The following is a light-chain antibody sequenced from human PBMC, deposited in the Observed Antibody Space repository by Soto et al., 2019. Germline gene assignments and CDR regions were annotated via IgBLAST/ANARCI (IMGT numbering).Light chain of an antibody. J-gene: IGKJ3*01. CDR2: AAS. CDR3: QQSYTTLFT. CDR1: QSISNY. Sequence: DIQMTQSPSSLSASVGDRVTITCRASQSISNYLNWYQQKPGKAPKLLIYAASSLQSGVPSRFSGSGSGTDFTLPISSLQPEDVATYSCQQSYTTLFTFGPGTNV. V-gene: IGKV1-39*01.